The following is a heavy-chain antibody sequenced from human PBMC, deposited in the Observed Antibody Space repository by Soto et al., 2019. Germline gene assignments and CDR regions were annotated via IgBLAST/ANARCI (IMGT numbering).Heavy chain of an antibody. CDR1: GYTFTSYG. CDR3: ARLYGSGSYFDS. Sequence: VQLVQSGAEVKKPGASVKVSCKASGYTFTSYGISWVRQAPGQGLEWMGCISAYNGNTNYAQKLQGRVTMTTDTSTSTAYREMRSLGSDDTAVYDWARLYGSGSYFDSWGQGTLVTVSS. J-gene: IGHJ4*02. CDR2: ISAYNGNT. V-gene: IGHV1-18*04. D-gene: IGHD3-10*01.